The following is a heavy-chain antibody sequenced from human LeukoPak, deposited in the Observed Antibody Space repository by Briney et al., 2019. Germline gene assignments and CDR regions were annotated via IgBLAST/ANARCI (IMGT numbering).Heavy chain of an antibody. CDR1: GFTFSSYS. CDR2: ISETGRST. D-gene: IGHD3-16*01. Sequence: PGGSLGLSCAASGFTFSSYSTNWVRQAPGKGLEWVSSISETGRSTYYTDSVKGRFTVSRDNSKNTLYLQKNNVRVEDTAIYYCARDFEPALIGAFDVWGRGTQVTVSS. J-gene: IGHJ2*01. CDR3: ARDFEPALIGAFDV. V-gene: IGHV3-23*01.